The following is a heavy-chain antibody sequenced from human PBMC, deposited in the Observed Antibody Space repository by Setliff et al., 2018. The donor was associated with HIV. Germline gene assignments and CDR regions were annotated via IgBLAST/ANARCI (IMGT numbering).Heavy chain of an antibody. CDR3: ARGTRHGDSKGGYWAFDL. CDR2: IYYSGST. Sequence: MLRETLSLTCTVSGGSISSYYWSWIRQPPGKGLEWIGYIYYSGSTNYNPSLNSRVTISVYKSKNQFSLNLSFVTAADTAMYYCARGTRHGDSKGGYWAFDLWGRGTLVTVSS. V-gene: IGHV4-59*12. J-gene: IGHJ2*01. D-gene: IGHD4-17*01. CDR1: GGSISSYY.